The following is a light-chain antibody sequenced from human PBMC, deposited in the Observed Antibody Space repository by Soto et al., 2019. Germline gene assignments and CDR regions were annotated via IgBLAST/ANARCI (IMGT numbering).Light chain of an antibody. J-gene: IGKJ5*01. Sequence: DIQLTQSPSFLSASVGDRVTITCRASQGISRYLAWYQQKPGKAPKLLIYGASTLHSGVPSRFSGSGSGTEFTLTISSLQPEDFASYYCQQLNYHPVTFGQGTRLWMK. CDR2: GAS. CDR3: QQLNYHPVT. V-gene: IGKV1-9*01. CDR1: QGISRY.